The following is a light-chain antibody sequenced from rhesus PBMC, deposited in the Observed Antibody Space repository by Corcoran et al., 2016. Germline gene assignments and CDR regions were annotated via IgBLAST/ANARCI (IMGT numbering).Light chain of an antibody. CDR3: LQYSSSPLT. V-gene: IGKV1-22*01. J-gene: IGKJ4*01. Sequence: DIQMTQSPSSLSASVGDTVTITGRASQSISSWLDWYQQKPGKAPKLLSYKASSLQSGVPSRFSGSGSGTDFTLTINSLQPESFATYYCLQYSSSPLTFGGGTKVEIK. CDR1: QSISSW. CDR2: KAS.